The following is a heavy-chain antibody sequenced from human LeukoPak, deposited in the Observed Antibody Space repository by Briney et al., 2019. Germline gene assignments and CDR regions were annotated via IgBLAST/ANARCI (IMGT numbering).Heavy chain of an antibody. CDR1: GFTFSKYW. CDR3: ARVGGSWELIL. CDR2: INTDGTVT. D-gene: IGHD1-26*01. J-gene: IGHJ4*02. V-gene: IGHV3-74*01. Sequence: PGGSLRLSCAASGFTFSKYWMLWVRQAPGKGLESVSRINTDGTVTTYADSVKGRFTISRDNDKTSLYLQMNSLRGEATAVYFCARVGGSWELILWGQGTLVTVS.